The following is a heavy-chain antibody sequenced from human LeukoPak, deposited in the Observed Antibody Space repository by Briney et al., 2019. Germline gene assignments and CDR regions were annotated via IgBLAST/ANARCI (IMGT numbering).Heavy chain of an antibody. Sequence: GGSLRLSCAASGFTFSSYSMNWVRQAPGKGLEWVSYISSSSSTIYYADSVKGRFTVSKDNAENSLYLQMNSLRAEDTAVYYCARNRGGGSGYSDYWGQGTLVTVSS. V-gene: IGHV3-48*04. D-gene: IGHD3-22*01. J-gene: IGHJ4*02. CDR1: GFTFSSYS. CDR3: ARNRGGGSGYSDY. CDR2: ISSSSSTI.